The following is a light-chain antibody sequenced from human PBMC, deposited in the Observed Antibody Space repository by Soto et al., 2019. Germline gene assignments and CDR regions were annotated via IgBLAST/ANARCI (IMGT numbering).Light chain of an antibody. CDR2: DAS. Sequence: EMVLTQSSATLSLSPGERATLSFRASQSVRSYIAWYQQKRGEAPRLLIHDASYRATGIPGRFSGSGSGTDFTLTISSLEPEDFAVYYCQQRGEWPYTLGQGTKLEIQ. V-gene: IGKV3-11*01. CDR3: QQRGEWPYT. CDR1: QSVRSY. J-gene: IGKJ2*01.